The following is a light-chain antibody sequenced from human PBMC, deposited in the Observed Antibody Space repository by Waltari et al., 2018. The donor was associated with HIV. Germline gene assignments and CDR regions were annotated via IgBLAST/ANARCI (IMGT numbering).Light chain of an antibody. V-gene: IGLV1-44*01. J-gene: IGLJ3*02. Sequence: QSVLTQSPSASGTPGPRVTLSCSGSSPNIGITTITWFQQRPGTAPKPLLFNDNERPSGVPDRFSGSKSGTSASLAISGLQSEDEANYYCAAWDVTLHGWVFGGGTKVTVL. CDR2: NDN. CDR1: SPNIGITT. CDR3: AAWDVTLHGWV.